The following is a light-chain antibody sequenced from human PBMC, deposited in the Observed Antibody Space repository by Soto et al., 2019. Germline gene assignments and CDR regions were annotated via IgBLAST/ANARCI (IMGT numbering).Light chain of an antibody. J-gene: IGKJ3*01. Sequence: EIVLTQSPGTLSLSPRERATLSCRASQSIFNNYLAWYQQKPGQAPRLLVYGASFRATGIPDRFSGSGSGTDFTLTISSLEPEDFAVYYCQQRSNWPLFGPGTKVDIK. CDR2: GAS. CDR1: QSIFNNY. V-gene: IGKV3D-20*02. CDR3: QQRSNWPL.